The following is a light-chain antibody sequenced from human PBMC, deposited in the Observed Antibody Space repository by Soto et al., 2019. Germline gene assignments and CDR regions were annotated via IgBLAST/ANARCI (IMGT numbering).Light chain of an antibody. CDR1: QSISRF. V-gene: IGKV1-39*01. J-gene: IGKJ2*01. Sequence: DIQMTQSPSSLSASVGDRVTITCRASQSISRFLNWYQQKPGKAPKLLVSAASSLESGVPSKFSASGSGTDFALTIGSLEPEDFATYYCQQSYSTPYTFGQGTKLEIK. CDR2: AAS. CDR3: QQSYSTPYT.